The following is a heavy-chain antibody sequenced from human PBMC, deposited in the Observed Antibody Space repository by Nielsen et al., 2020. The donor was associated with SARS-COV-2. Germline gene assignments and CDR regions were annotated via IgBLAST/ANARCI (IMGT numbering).Heavy chain of an antibody. J-gene: IGHJ3*01. CDR1: GFTFSSYA. CDR3: AKNYYDSTGPLGAFDV. V-gene: IGHV3-23*01. Sequence: GESLKISCAASGFTFSSYAMSWVRQAPGKGLEWVSGIVGSGGSPYYADSVKGRFTISRDNSKNTLYLQMNSLRAEDTAVYYCAKNYYDSTGPLGAFDVWGQGTMVTVSS. CDR2: IVGSGGSP. D-gene: IGHD3-22*01.